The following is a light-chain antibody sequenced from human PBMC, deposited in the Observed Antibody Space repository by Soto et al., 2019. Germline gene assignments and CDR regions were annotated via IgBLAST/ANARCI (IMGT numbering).Light chain of an antibody. J-gene: IGKJ5*01. CDR2: GAS. CDR1: QNITTY. Sequence: DIQMTQSPFSLSASVGDRVASTCRASQNITTYVNWYQQKPGKAPNLLIYGASNLQSGVPSRFSGSGSGTAFTLTISSLRPEDFATYYCQQSYSSPVTFGQGTRLDIK. CDR3: QQSYSSPVT. V-gene: IGKV1-39*01.